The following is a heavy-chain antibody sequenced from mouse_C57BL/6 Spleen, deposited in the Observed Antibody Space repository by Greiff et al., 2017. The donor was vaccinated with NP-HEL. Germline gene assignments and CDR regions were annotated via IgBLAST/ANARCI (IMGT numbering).Heavy chain of an antibody. CDR1: GYTFTSYW. J-gene: IGHJ4*01. D-gene: IGHD1-1*01. CDR2: IYPGSGST. V-gene: IGHV1-55*01. Sequence: QVQLQQSGAELVKPGASVKMSCKASGYTFTSYWITWVKQRPGQGLEWIGDIYPGSGSTNYNEKFKSKATLTVDTSSSTAYMQLSSLTSEDSAVYYCARTGTTVVAPMDYWGQGTSVTVSS. CDR3: ARTGTTVVAPMDY.